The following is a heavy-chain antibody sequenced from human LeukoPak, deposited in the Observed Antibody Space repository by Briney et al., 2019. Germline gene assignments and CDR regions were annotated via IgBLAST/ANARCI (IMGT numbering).Heavy chain of an antibody. J-gene: IGHJ4*02. CDR2: INHSGST. V-gene: IGHV4-34*01. D-gene: IGHD6-13*01. CDR1: GGSFSGYY. Sequence: SETLSLTCAVYGGSFSGYYWSWIRQPPGKGLEWIGEINHSGSTNYNPSLKSRVTISVDTSKNQFSLKLSSVTAADTAVYYCARRGWSSSSYYFDYWGQGTLVTVSS. CDR3: ARRGWSSSSYYFDY.